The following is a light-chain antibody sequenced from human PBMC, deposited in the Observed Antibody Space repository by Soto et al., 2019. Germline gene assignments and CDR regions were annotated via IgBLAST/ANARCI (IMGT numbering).Light chain of an antibody. CDR2: YDD. J-gene: IGLJ3*02. Sequence: QPVLTQPPSVSGAPGQGVTISCSGSASNIGKNGVNWYQQLPGKAPKLVVYYDDLLPSGVSDRFSGSNSGTSASLAISGLQSEDEADYFCAAWDGGLNGLVFGGGTKLTVL. CDR3: AAWDGGLNGLV. CDR1: ASNIGKNG. V-gene: IGLV1-36*01.